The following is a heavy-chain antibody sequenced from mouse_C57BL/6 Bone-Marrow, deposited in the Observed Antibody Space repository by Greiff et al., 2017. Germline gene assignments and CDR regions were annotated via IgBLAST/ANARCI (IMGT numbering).Heavy chain of an antibody. CDR3: ARGGYGSSCAWFAY. CDR2: INPNNGGT. J-gene: IGHJ3*01. D-gene: IGHD1-1*01. V-gene: IGHV1-18*01. Sequence: EVQLQQSGPELVKPGASVKIPCKASGYTFTDYNMDWVKQSHGKSLEWIGDINPNNGGTIYNQKFKGKATLTVDKSSSTAYMELRSLTSEDTAVYYCARGGYGSSCAWFAYWGQGTLVTVSA. CDR1: GYTFTDYN.